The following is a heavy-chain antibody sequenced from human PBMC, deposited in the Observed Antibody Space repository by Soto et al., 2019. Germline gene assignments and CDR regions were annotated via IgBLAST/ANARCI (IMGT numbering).Heavy chain of an antibody. J-gene: IGHJ4*02. V-gene: IGHV3-23*01. D-gene: IGHD3-22*01. CDR1: GFSFGTYT. CDR3: AKHLIGGRLQSPFDL. Sequence: GGSLRLSCAFSGFSFGTYTVDWVRQATGMGLEWVSGLSDSVGTTHYAYSVKGRFTISRDKSKNTLYLQMNNLGAEDTAVYYCAKHLIGGRLQSPFDLWGQGTQVTVSS. CDR2: LSDSVGTT.